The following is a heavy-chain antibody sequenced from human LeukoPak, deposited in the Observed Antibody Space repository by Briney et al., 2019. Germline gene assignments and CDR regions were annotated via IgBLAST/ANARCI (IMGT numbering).Heavy chain of an antibody. CDR2: INPSGGST. V-gene: IGHV1-46*01. Sequence: GASVKVSCKASGYTFTGYDINWVRQAPGQGLEWMGIINPSGGSTSYAQKFQGRVTMTRDMSTITVYMELSSLRSEDTAVYYCAREGRMATILAFDIWGQGTMVTVSS. CDR1: GYTFTGYD. D-gene: IGHD5-24*01. CDR3: AREGRMATILAFDI. J-gene: IGHJ3*02.